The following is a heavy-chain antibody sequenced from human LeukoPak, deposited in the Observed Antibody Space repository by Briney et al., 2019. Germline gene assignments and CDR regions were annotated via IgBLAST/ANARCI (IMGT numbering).Heavy chain of an antibody. CDR3: VKGHYDGGAYYYFDY. CDR2: ISDSGSNT. Sequence: LSLSCAASGFSTSSYVMYWLRQAPGKGLGWVSSISDSGSNTNYADSVKGRFTIARDTSKNTLYLQMNSLRAEDTAEYYCVKGHYDGGAYYYFDYWGQGTLVTVSS. CDR1: GFSTSSYV. J-gene: IGHJ4*02. D-gene: IGHD3-16*01. V-gene: IGHV3-23*01.